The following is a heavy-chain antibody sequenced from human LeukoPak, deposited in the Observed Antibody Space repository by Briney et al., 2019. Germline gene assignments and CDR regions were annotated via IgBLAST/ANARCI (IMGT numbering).Heavy chain of an antibody. V-gene: IGHV4-61*02. CDR1: GGSISSGGYY. CDR3: ASRRMVRGVSGNPRFMDV. D-gene: IGHD3-10*01. CDR2: IYTSGST. J-gene: IGHJ6*03. Sequence: PSQTLSLTCTVSGGSISSGGYYWSWIRQPAGKGLEWIGRIYTSGSTNYNPSLKSRVTISVDTSKNQFSLKLSSVTAADTAVYYCASRRMVRGVSGNPRFMDVWGKGTTVTVSS.